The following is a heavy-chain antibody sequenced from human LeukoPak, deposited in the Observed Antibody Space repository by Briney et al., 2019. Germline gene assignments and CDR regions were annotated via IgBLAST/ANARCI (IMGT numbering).Heavy chain of an antibody. V-gene: IGHV1-69*05. CDR3: ARGTVRGVPGPYFDY. Sequence: GSSVKVSCKASGGTFSSYAISWVRQAPGQGLEWMGGIIPIFGTANYAQKFQGRVTITTDESTSTAYMELSSLRSEDTAVYYCARGTVRGVPGPYFDYWGQGTLVTVSS. CDR2: IIPIFGTA. CDR1: GGTFSSYA. D-gene: IGHD3-10*01. J-gene: IGHJ4*02.